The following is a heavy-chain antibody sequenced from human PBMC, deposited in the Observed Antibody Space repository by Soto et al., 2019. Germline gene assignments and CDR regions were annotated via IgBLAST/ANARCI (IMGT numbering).Heavy chain of an antibody. CDR2: IYCSGST. Sequence: SETLSLTCTVSGGSISSGGYYWSWIRQHPGKGLEWIGYIYCSGSTYYNPSLKSRVTISVDTSKNQFSLKLSSVTAADTAVYYCARETEYCSSTSCYYYYYYYMDVWGKGTTVTVS. CDR1: GGSISSGGYY. CDR3: ARETEYCSSTSCYYYYYYYMDV. V-gene: IGHV4-31*03. J-gene: IGHJ6*03. D-gene: IGHD2-2*01.